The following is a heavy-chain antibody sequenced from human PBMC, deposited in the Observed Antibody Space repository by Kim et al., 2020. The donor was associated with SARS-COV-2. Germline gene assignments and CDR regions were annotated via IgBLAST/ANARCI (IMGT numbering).Heavy chain of an antibody. CDR1: GFIFSTYE. J-gene: IGHJ6*02. D-gene: IGHD2-2*01. Sequence: GGSLRLSCAASGFIFSTYEINWVRQAPGKGLEWVSYTSTSGSTIYSADSVKGRFTVSRVNARNSVYLQMNSLRDEDTAVYYCARGLYCSSTKCSFGLDVWGQGTTVTVSS. CDR2: TSTSGSTI. V-gene: IGHV3-48*03. CDR3: ARGLYCSSTKCSFGLDV.